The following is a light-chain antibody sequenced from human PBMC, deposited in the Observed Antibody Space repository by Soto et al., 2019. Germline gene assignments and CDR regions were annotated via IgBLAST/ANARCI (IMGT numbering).Light chain of an antibody. CDR1: QSVSNH. J-gene: IGKJ3*01. V-gene: IGKV3-15*01. Sequence: EIVMTQSPATLSVSPGESATLSCRASQSVSNHLAWFQQKPGQAPRLLIFGASSRATGFPARFIGSGSGTEFSIIIASLQSEDVAVYYSRQYNNWPPLFTFGAGTKVDVK. CDR2: GAS. CDR3: RQYNNWPPLFT.